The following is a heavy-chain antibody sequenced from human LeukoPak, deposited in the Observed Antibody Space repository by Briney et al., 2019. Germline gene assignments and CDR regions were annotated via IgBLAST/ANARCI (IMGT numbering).Heavy chain of an antibody. V-gene: IGHV1-8*03. D-gene: IGHD6-13*01. CDR2: MNPNSGNT. CDR3: ARVDSSSWYGDAFDI. Sequence: GASVKVSCKASGYTFTSYAINWVRQATGQGLEWMGWMNPNSGNTGYAQKFQGRVTITRNTSISTAYMELSTLRSEDTSVYYCARVDSSSWYGDAFDIWGQGTMVTVSS. J-gene: IGHJ3*02. CDR1: GYTFTSYA.